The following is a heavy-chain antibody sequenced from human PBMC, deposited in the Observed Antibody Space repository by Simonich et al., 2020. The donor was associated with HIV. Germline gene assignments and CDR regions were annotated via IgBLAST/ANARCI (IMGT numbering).Heavy chain of an antibody. V-gene: IGHV1-2*02. Sequence: QAQLVQSGAEVKNPGASVKVSCKASGYTFTDNPMHWVRQAPGQGLEWMGWTNPNSGGTDYAQKFKGRVTMTRATSMSTAYMELSRLRTDDTAVYFCAREGAMLDDAFDIWGQGTMVTVSS. CDR3: AREGAMLDDAFDI. CDR1: GYTFTDNP. D-gene: IGHD1-1*01. CDR2: TNPNSGGT. J-gene: IGHJ3*02.